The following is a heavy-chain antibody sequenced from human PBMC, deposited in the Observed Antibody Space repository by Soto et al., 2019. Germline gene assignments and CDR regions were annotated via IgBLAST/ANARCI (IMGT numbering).Heavy chain of an antibody. V-gene: IGHV4-59*08. CDR3: ARPQYSSSWDDAFDI. CDR2: IYYSGST. J-gene: IGHJ3*02. CDR1: GGSISSYY. Sequence: QVQLQESGPGLVKPSETLSLTCTVAGGSISSYYWSWIRQPPGKGLEWIGYIYYSGSTNYNPSLKSRVPILVDTSNNQFSLKLSSVTAADTAVYYWARPQYSSSWDDAFDIWGQGTMVTVSS. D-gene: IGHD6-13*01.